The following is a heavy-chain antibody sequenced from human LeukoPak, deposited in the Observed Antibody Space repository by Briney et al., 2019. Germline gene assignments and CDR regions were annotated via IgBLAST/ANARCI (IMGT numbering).Heavy chain of an antibody. D-gene: IGHD3-10*01. CDR3: AKTYYYGSGSF. V-gene: IGHV3-7*01. CDR1: GFTFSNFW. J-gene: IGHJ4*02. CDR2: IKQDGSEK. Sequence: GGSLRLSCAASGFTFSNFWMSWVRQAPGKGLEWVANIKQDGSEKYYVDSVKGRFTISRDNANNSLYLQMNSLRAEDTAVYYCAKTYYYGSGSFWGQGTLVTVSS.